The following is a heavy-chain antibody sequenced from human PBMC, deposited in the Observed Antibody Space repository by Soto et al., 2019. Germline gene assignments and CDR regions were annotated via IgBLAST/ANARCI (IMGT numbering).Heavy chain of an antibody. D-gene: IGHD3-22*01. V-gene: IGHV3-33*01. CDR1: GFTFSSYG. Sequence: QVQLVESGGGVVQPGRSLRLSCAASGFTFSSYGMHWVRQAPGKGLEWVAVIWYDGSNKYYADSVKGRFTISRDNSKNTLYLQMNSLRAEDTAVYYCARDRDYYDSSGHYSRYYGMDVWGQGTTVTVSS. J-gene: IGHJ6*02. CDR2: IWYDGSNK. CDR3: ARDRDYYDSSGHYSRYYGMDV.